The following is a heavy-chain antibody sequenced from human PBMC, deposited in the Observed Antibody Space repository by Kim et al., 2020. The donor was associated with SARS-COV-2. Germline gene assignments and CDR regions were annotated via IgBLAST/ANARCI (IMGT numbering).Heavy chain of an antibody. V-gene: IGHV4-59*01. J-gene: IGHJ4*02. CDR2: IYYSGRT. CDR3: ASTRHYYDSSDYPICYFDY. Sequence: SETLSLTCSVSGGSISTYYWSWIRQTPGKGLEWIAYIYYSGRTNYNPSLKSRVTISVDTSKNQFSLKLSSVTAADTAVYYCASTRHYYDSSDYPICYFDYWGQGTLVAVSS. D-gene: IGHD3-22*01. CDR1: GGSISTYY.